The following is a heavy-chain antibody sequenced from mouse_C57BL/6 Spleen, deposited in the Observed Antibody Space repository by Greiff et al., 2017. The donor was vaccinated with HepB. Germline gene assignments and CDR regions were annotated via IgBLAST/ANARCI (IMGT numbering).Heavy chain of an antibody. V-gene: IGHV5-4*01. CDR3: ARDGDDGYYSY. J-gene: IGHJ2*01. Sequence: EVQVVESGGGLVKPGGSLKLSCAASGFTFSSYAMSWVRQTPEKRLEWVATISDGGSYTYYPDNVKGRFTISRDNAKNNLYLQMSHLKSEDTAMYYCARDGDDGYYSYWGQGTTLTVSS. CDR2: ISDGGSYT. CDR1: GFTFSSYA. D-gene: IGHD2-3*01.